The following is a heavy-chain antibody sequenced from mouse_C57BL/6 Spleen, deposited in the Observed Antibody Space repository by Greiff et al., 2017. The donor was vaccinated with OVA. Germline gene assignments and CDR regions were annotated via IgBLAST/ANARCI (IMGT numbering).Heavy chain of an antibody. CDR3: ARRGYDGYSSPYWYFDV. Sequence: VQLQQSGPELVKPGASVKIPCKASGYTFTDYNMDWVKQSHGKSLEWIGDINPNNGGTIYNQKFKGKATLTVDKSSSTAYMELRSLTSEDTAVYYCARRGYDGYSSPYWYFDVWGTGTTVTVSS. CDR1: GYTFTDYN. J-gene: IGHJ1*03. CDR2: INPNNGGT. D-gene: IGHD2-3*01. V-gene: IGHV1-18*01.